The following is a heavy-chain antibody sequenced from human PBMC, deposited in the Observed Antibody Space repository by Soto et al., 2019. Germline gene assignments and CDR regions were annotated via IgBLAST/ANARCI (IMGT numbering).Heavy chain of an antibody. Sequence: QVQLVESGGGLVKPGGSLRLSCAASGFTFSDYYMSWIHQAPGKGLEWVSYISSSSSYTNYADSVKGRFTISRDNAKNSLYLQMNSLRAEDTAVYYCARVVTMVRGVIMRWFDPWGQGTLVTVSS. CDR2: ISSSSSYT. CDR1: GFTFSDYY. V-gene: IGHV3-11*05. D-gene: IGHD3-10*01. CDR3: ARVVTMVRGVIMRWFDP. J-gene: IGHJ5*02.